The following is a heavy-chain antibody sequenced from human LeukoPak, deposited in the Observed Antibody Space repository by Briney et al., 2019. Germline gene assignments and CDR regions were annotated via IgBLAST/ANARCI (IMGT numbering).Heavy chain of an antibody. Sequence: EPLSLTCTVSGGSISSYYWSWIRQPPGKGLEWIGYIYYSGSTNYNPSLKSRVTISVDTSKNQFSLKLSSVTAADTAVYYCAREGIHPKGGFDYWGQGTLVTVSS. D-gene: IGHD5-18*01. CDR2: IYYSGST. V-gene: IGHV4-59*01. J-gene: IGHJ4*01. CDR1: GGSISSYY. CDR3: AREGIHPKGGFDY.